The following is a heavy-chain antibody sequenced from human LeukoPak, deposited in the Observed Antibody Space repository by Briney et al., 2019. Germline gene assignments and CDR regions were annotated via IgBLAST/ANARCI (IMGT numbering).Heavy chain of an antibody. CDR3: ARVRGEQYSSSWRSFDY. V-gene: IGHV1-18*01. D-gene: IGHD6-13*01. CDR2: IIAYNGNT. Sequence: GASVKVSCKASGYTFTSYGFNWVRQAPGQGLEWMGWIIAYNGNTNYAQKLQGRVTMTTDTSTSTAYMELRSLRSDDTAVYYCARVRGEQYSSSWRSFDYWGQGTLVTVSS. CDR1: GYTFTSYG. J-gene: IGHJ4*02.